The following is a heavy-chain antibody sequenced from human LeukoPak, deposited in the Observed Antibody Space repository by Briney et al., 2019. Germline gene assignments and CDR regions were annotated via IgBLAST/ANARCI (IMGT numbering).Heavy chain of an antibody. CDR3: VVTTRSRSFDY. Sequence: GGSLRLSCAASGFTLSSYAMTWVRQAPGKGLEWVSAISASGTTNYADSVKGHFTMSRDNSKNTLYLQMDSLRAEDTAFYYCVVTTRSRSFDYWGQGTLVTVSS. CDR1: GFTLSSYA. V-gene: IGHV3-23*01. D-gene: IGHD1-1*01. CDR2: ISASGTT. J-gene: IGHJ4*02.